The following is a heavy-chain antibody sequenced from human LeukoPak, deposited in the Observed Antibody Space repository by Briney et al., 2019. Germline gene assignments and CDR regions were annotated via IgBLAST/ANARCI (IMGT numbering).Heavy chain of an antibody. CDR2: ISAYNGNT. CDR3: ARDPYYGSGTGDY. CDR1: GYTFTSYG. V-gene: IGHV1-18*01. J-gene: IGHJ4*02. Sequence: ASVKVSCKASGYTFTSYGISWVRQAPGQGLEWMGWISAYNGNTNYAQKLQGRVTMTRDTSISTAYMELSRLRSDDTAVYYCARDPYYGSGTGDYWGQGTLVTVSS. D-gene: IGHD3-10*01.